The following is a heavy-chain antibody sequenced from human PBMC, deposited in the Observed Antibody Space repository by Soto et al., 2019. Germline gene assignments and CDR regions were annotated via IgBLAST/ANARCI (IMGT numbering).Heavy chain of an antibody. V-gene: IGHV4-34*01. D-gene: IGHD4-17*01. CDR2: INHSGST. CDR3: ARVSTTRPLDY. Sequence: SETLSLTCAVYGGSFSGYYWSWIRQPPGKGLEWIGEINHSGSTNYNPSLKSRVTISVDTSKNQFSVKLSSVTAADTAVYYCARVSTTRPLDYWGQGTLVTVSS. CDR1: GGSFSGYY. J-gene: IGHJ4*02.